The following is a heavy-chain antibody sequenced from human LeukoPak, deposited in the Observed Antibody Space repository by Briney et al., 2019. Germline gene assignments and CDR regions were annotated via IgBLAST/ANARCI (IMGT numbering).Heavy chain of an antibody. CDR2: ISAYNGNT. D-gene: IGHD1-26*01. Sequence: ASVKVSCKASGYTFTSYGISWVRQAPGQGLDWMGWISAYNGNTNYVQKLQGRVTMTTDTSTSTAYMELRSLRSDDTAVYYCARRAYLAGAYYFDYWGQGTLVTVSS. J-gene: IGHJ4*02. CDR1: GYTFTSYG. V-gene: IGHV1-18*01. CDR3: ARRAYLAGAYYFDY.